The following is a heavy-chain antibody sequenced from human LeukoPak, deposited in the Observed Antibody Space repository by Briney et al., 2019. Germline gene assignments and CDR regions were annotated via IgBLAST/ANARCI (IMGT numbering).Heavy chain of an antibody. Sequence: SETLSLTCTVSGGSIRSSSYYWGWIRQPPGKGLEWIGSIYYSGSTFYNASLESRGTISVDTSKNQTSLKLNSVTAADTAVYFCARQVVAVAGTGYFDYWGQGTLVTVSS. CDR3: ARQVVAVAGTGYFDY. CDR2: IYYSGST. J-gene: IGHJ4*02. V-gene: IGHV4-39*01. D-gene: IGHD6-19*01. CDR1: GGSIRSSSYY.